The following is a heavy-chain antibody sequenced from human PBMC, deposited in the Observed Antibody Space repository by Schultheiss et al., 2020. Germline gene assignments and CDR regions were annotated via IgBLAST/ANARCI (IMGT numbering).Heavy chain of an antibody. CDR1: GFTFTNYG. CDR2: INISGGST. D-gene: IGHD1-14*01. Sequence: GGSLRLSCAASGFTFTNYGMNWVRQAPGKGLEWVSGINISGGSTNYADSVKGRFTMSRDNSKNTVFLQMRSLRAEDTARYYCARGEEILEHLLGSPQEPTYGMDVWGQGTTVTVSS. V-gene: IGHV3-23*01. CDR3: ARGEEILEHLLGSPQEPTYGMDV. J-gene: IGHJ6*02.